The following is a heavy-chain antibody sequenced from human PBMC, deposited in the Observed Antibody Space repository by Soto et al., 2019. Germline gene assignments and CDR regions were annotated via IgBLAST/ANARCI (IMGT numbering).Heavy chain of an antibody. D-gene: IGHD2-8*01. CDR1: GYTFTSYG. Sequence: ASVKVSCKASGYTFTSYGISWVRQAPGQGLEWMGWISAYNGNTNYAQKLQGRVTMTTDTSTSTAYMELRSLRSEDTAVYYCARDGCTNCVGQERAWFDPWGRGTLVTVSS. V-gene: IGHV1-18*01. CDR3: ARDGCTNCVGQERAWFDP. CDR2: ISAYNGNT. J-gene: IGHJ5*02.